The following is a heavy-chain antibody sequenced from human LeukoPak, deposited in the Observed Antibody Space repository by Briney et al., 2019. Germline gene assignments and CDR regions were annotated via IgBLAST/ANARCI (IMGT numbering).Heavy chain of an antibody. D-gene: IGHD3-3*01. Sequence: PSETLSLTCAVSGVSLSPYYWAWIRQPPGKGLEWIGYIHTSASNNQYPSLKSRVTISVDKSKNHFSLRLTSVTAADTAVYYCARLSAAVHLGAFDLWGQGTMVTVSS. CDR1: GVSLSPYY. V-gene: IGHV4-4*09. CDR3: ARLSAAVHLGAFDL. J-gene: IGHJ3*01. CDR2: IHTSASN.